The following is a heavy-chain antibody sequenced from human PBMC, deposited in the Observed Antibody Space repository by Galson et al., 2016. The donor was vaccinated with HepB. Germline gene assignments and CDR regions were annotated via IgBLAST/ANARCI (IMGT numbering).Heavy chain of an antibody. V-gene: IGHV3-23*01. CDR3: AAKDGGFDI. J-gene: IGHJ3*02. CDR2: INGGGGTT. CDR1: GFSFRSFA. Sequence: SLRLSCAASGFSFRSFAMSWVRQAHGKGLEWVSFINGGGGTTYYADSVRGRFTVSRDNSRNTLYLQMNSLRGEDTAVYYCAAKDGGFDIWGQGTMVTVSS.